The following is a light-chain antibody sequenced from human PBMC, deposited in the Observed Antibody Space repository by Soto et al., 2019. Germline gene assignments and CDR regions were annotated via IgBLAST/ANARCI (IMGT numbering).Light chain of an antibody. J-gene: IGKJ1*01. V-gene: IGKV1-9*01. Sequence: DIQLTQSPSFLSASVGDRVTITCRASQGISRYLAWYQQKPVTAPNLLIFAASTLQSGVPSRFSGSGSGTEFTLTISSLQPEDFATYYCQQVNTYPRTFGQGTKVEIK. CDR3: QQVNTYPRT. CDR1: QGISRY. CDR2: AAS.